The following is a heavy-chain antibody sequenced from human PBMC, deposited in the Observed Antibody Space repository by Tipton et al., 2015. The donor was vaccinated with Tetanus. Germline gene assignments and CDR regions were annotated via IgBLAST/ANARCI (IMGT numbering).Heavy chain of an antibody. J-gene: IGHJ3*02. V-gene: IGHV1-69*06. D-gene: IGHD2-21*02. Sequence: QLVQSGAEVKKPGSSVKVSCKASGGTFSSYAISWVRQAPGQGLEWMGGIFPIFGTANYAQKFQGRVTITADKSTSTAYMELGSLRSEDTVVYYCARLVVTAKDAFDIWGQGTMVTVSS. CDR3: ARLVVTAKDAFDI. CDR2: IFPIFGTA. CDR1: GGTFSSYA.